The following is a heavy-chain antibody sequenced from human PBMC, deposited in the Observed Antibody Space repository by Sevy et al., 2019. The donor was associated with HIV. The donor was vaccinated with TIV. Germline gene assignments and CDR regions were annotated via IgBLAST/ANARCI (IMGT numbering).Heavy chain of an antibody. D-gene: IGHD3-3*01. J-gene: IGHJ3*02. Sequence: GSLRLSCAASGFTFSDYYMSWIRQAPGKGLEWVSYISSSGSTIYYADSVKGRFTISRDNAKNSLYLQMNSLRAEDTAVYYCARVGYYDFWSGYYNPQDAFDIWGQGTMVTVSS. CDR2: ISSSGSTI. CDR1: GFTFSDYY. V-gene: IGHV3-11*01. CDR3: ARVGYYDFWSGYYNPQDAFDI.